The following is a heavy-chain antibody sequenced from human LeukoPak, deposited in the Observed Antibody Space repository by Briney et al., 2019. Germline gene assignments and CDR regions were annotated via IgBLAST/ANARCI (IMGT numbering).Heavy chain of an antibody. Sequence: GGSLRLSCAASGFTFSSYGMHWVRQAPGKGLEWVAFIRYDGSNKYYADSVKGRLTISRDNSKNTLYLQMNSLRAEDTAVYYCAKAYFNCSGGSCYYPDAFDIWGQGTMVTVSS. V-gene: IGHV3-30*02. CDR1: GFTFSSYG. J-gene: IGHJ3*02. D-gene: IGHD2-15*01. CDR2: IRYDGSNK. CDR3: AKAYFNCSGGSCYYPDAFDI.